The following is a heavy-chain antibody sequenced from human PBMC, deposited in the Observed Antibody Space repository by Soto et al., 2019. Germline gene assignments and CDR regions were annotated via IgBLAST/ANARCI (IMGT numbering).Heavy chain of an antibody. Sequence: GGSLRLSCAASGFTFSSYAMSWVRQAPGKGLEWVSAISGSGGSTYYPDSVKGRFTISRDNSKNTLYLQMNSLRAEDTAVYYCAANGDIVVVPAAILFDYWGQGTLVTVSS. CDR2: ISGSGGST. CDR3: AANGDIVVVPAAILFDY. D-gene: IGHD2-2*02. V-gene: IGHV3-23*01. CDR1: GFTFSSYA. J-gene: IGHJ4*02.